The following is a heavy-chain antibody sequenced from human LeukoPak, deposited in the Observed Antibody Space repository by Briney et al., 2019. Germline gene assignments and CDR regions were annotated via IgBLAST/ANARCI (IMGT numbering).Heavy chain of an antibody. CDR2: INPNSGGT. V-gene: IGHV1-2*02. D-gene: IGHD2-15*01. Sequence: EASVKVSCKASGYTFTGYYMHWVRQAPGQGLEWMGWINPNSGGTNYAQKFQGRVTMTRDTSISTAYMELSRLRSDDTAVYYCARGSCSGGSCHSRWFDPWGQGTLVTVSS. CDR1: GYTFTGYY. CDR3: ARGSCSGGSCHSRWFDP. J-gene: IGHJ5*02.